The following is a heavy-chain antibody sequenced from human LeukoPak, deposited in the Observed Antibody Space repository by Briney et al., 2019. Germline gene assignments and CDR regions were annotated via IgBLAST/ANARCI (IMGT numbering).Heavy chain of an antibody. CDR1: GGSISSGDYY. V-gene: IGHV4-30-4*02. CDR3: ARDGDYSNLGAYYYYYMDV. Sequence: SETLSLTCTVSGGSISSGDYYWSWIRQPPGKGLEWIGYIYYSGSTYYNPSLKSRVTISVDTSKNQFSLKLSSVTAADTAVYYCARDGDYSNLGAYYYYYMDVWGKGTTVTVSS. CDR2: IYYSGST. D-gene: IGHD4-11*01. J-gene: IGHJ6*03.